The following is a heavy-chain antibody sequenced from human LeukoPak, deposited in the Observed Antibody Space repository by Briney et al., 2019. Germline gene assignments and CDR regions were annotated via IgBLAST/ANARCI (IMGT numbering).Heavy chain of an antibody. D-gene: IGHD1-26*01. V-gene: IGHV7-4-1*02. CDR3: ARELGPGYYYYMDV. CDR1: GYIFNSQG. CDR2: INTNTGNP. Sequence: ASVKVSCKASGYIFNSQGMNWVRQAPGQGLEWMGWINTNTGNPTYAQGFTGRFVFSLDTSVSTAYLQISSLKAEDTAVYYCARELGPGYYYYMDVWGKGTTVTVSS. J-gene: IGHJ6*03.